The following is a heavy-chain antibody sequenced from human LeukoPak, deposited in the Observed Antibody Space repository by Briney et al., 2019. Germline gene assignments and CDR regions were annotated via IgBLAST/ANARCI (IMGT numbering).Heavy chain of an antibody. D-gene: IGHD2-2*01. J-gene: IGHJ4*02. CDR3: ARDCSSSTCYFDH. V-gene: IGHV4-34*01. CDR1: GGSFSGYY. Sequence: SSETLSLTCAAYGGSFSGYYWSWIRQPPGKGLEWIGEINHSGSTNYNPSLKSRVTISVDTSKRQFSLKLTSVTAADTAVYYCARDCSSSTCYFDHWGQGTLVTVSS. CDR2: INHSGST.